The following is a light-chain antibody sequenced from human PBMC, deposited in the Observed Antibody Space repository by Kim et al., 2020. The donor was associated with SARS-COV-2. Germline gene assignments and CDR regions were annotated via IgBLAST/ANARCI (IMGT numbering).Light chain of an antibody. Sequence: GQSITISCTGTSSDVGSYNLVSWYQQHPGKAPKLMIYEVSKRPSGVSNRFSGSKSGNTASLTISGLQGEDEADYYCCSYAGSSTWVFGGGTQLTVL. V-gene: IGLV2-23*02. J-gene: IGLJ3*02. CDR2: EVS. CDR1: SSDVGSYNL. CDR3: CSYAGSSTWV.